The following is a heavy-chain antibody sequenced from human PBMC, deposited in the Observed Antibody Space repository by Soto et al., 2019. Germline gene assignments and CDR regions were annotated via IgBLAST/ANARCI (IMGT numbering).Heavy chain of an antibody. Sequence: SETLSLTCTVSGGSISSYYWSWIRQPAGKGLEWIGRIYTSGSTNYNPSLKSRVTMSVDTSKNQFSLKLSSVTAADTAVYYCARGNIVATIGDWFDPWGQRTMVTVSS. CDR1: GGSISSYY. CDR2: IYTSGST. V-gene: IGHV4-4*07. J-gene: IGHJ5*02. CDR3: ARGNIVATIGDWFDP. D-gene: IGHD5-12*01.